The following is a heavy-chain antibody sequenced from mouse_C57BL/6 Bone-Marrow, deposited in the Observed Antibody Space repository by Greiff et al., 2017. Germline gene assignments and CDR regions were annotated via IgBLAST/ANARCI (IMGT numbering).Heavy chain of an antibody. CDR2: IHPNSGST. Sequence: QVQLKQPGAELVKPGASVKLSCKASGYTFTSYWMHWVKQRPGQGLEWIGMIHPNSGSTNYNEKFKSKATLTVDKSSSTAYMQLSSLTSEDSAVYYCARSREDYDTYYYAMDYWGQGTSVTVSS. CDR3: ARSREDYDTYYYAMDY. CDR1: GYTFTSYW. V-gene: IGHV1-64*01. D-gene: IGHD2-4*01. J-gene: IGHJ4*01.